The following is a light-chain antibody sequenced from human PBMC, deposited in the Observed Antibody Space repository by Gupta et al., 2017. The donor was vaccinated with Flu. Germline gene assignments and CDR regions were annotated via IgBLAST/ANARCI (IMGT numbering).Light chain of an antibody. J-gene: IGLJ3*02. CDR1: SSNIGNNY. CDR2: END. CDR3: GTWDSSLSTVV. Sequence: SSSNIGNNYVSWDQQFPGTAPQLLIYENDRRPSGFPDRFSGSKSGTSATLDITGLQTGDEADYYCGTWDSSLSTVVFGGGTKLTVL. V-gene: IGLV1-51*02.